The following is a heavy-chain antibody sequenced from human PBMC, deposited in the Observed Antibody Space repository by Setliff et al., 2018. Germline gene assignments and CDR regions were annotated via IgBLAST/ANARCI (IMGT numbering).Heavy chain of an antibody. J-gene: IGHJ1*01. CDR2: ISIDDDKT. V-gene: IGHV1-18*01. CDR1: GYTFISYD. CDR3: ARGSPTTVVTHAEYFQH. Sequence: ASVKVSCKASGYTFISYDISWVRQAPGQGLEWMGWISIDDDKTKYAQKFQGRVTMTADTSTSTAYMELRSLRSDDTAIYYCARGSPTTVVTHAEYFQHWGQGTLVTVSS. D-gene: IGHD4-17*01.